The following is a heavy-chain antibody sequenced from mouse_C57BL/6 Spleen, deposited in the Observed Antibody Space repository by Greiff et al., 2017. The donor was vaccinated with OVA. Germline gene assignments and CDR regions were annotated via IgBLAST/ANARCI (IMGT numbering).Heavy chain of an antibody. D-gene: IGHD1-1*01. Sequence: QVQLQQSGAELVRPGASVTLSCKASGYTFTDYEMHWVKQTPVHGLEWIGAIDPETGGTAYNQKFKGKAILTADKSSSTAYMELRSLTSEDSAVYYGTREDYGSYYYAMDYWGQGTSVTVSS. J-gene: IGHJ4*01. CDR3: TREDYGSYYYAMDY. V-gene: IGHV1-15*01. CDR2: IDPETGGT. CDR1: GYTFTDYE.